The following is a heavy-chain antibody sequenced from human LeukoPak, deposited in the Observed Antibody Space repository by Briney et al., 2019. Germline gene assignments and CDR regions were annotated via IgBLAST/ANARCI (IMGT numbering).Heavy chain of an antibody. V-gene: IGHV3-7*01. J-gene: IGHJ4*02. CDR1: GFTFSSYW. CDR3: ARIPPQRSILTGYYFDY. Sequence: GGSLRLSCAASGFTFSSYWMSWVRQAPGKGLEWVANIKQDGSEKYYVDSVKGRFTISRDNAKNSLYLQMNSLRAEGTAVYYCARIPPQRSILTGYYFDYWGQGTLVTVSS. CDR2: IKQDGSEK. D-gene: IGHD3-9*01.